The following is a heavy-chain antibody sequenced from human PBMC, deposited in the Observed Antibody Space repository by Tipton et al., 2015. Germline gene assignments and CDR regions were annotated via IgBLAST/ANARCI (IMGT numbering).Heavy chain of an antibody. V-gene: IGHV4-59*01. CDR3: AGGAYTYNWFDP. CDR2: IYSSGST. D-gene: IGHD2-2*02. Sequence: TLSLTCSVSSDSISKYYWNWIRQPPGKGLEWIGYIYSSGSTNYAPSLESRVTMSIDTSKNQFSLTLTSVNTADTAIYYCAGGAYTYNWFDPWGQGTLVTVSS. J-gene: IGHJ5*02. CDR1: SDSISKYY.